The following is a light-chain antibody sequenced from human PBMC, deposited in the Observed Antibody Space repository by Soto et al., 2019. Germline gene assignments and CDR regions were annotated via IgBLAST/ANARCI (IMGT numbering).Light chain of an antibody. J-gene: IGKJ2*01. CDR3: QQSYIIPHP. Sequence: DIQMTQSPSSLSASVGDRITITCRASQSIGSYLSWFQQKPGKAPKVLIYAASRLQSGVPPRFSGSGSGTDFTLTISSLLPEDFATYCCQQSYIIPHPFGQGPKLEIK. V-gene: IGKV1-39*01. CDR2: AAS. CDR1: QSIGSY.